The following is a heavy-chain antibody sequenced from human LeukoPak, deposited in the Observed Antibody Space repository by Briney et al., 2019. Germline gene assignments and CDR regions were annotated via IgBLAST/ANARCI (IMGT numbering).Heavy chain of an antibody. CDR3: ARTFSSSYPDAFDI. V-gene: IGHV4-59*08. Sequence: SETLSLTCTVSGGSISGYYWSWIRRPPGKGLEWVGYIYYSGRTNYNPSLKSRVAISVDTSRNQFSLTLSSVTAADTAVYFCARTFSSSYPDAFDIWGQGTVVTVSS. J-gene: IGHJ3*02. D-gene: IGHD6-13*01. CDR2: IYYSGRT. CDR1: GGSISGYY.